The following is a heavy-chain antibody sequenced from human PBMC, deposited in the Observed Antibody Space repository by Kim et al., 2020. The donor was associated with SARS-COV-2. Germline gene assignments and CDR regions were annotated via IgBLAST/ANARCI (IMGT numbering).Heavy chain of an antibody. Sequence: SETLSLTCTVSGDSISSSSSYWGWIRQPPGKGLEWIGSVYYSGSAYYNPSLKSRVTISIDTSKNQFSLKLSSVTAADTAVYYCATTDSSGYYWYFDLWGRGTLVTVSS. V-gene: IGHV4-39*01. CDR1: GDSISSSSSY. CDR2: VYYSGSA. D-gene: IGHD3-22*01. CDR3: ATTDSSGYYWYFDL. J-gene: IGHJ2*01.